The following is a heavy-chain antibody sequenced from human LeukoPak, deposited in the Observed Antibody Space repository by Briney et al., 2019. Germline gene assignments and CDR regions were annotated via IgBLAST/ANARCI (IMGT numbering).Heavy chain of an antibody. CDR2: IYTSGST. V-gene: IGHV4-61*02. CDR3: AGTLGHYFDY. CDR1: GGSISSGSYY. Sequence: SETLSLTCTVSGGSISSGSYYWSWIRQPAGKGLEWIGRIYTSGSTNYNPSLKSRVTISVDTSKNQFSLKLSSVTAADTAVYYCAGTLGHYFDYWGQGTLVTVSS. J-gene: IGHJ4*02. D-gene: IGHD7-27*01.